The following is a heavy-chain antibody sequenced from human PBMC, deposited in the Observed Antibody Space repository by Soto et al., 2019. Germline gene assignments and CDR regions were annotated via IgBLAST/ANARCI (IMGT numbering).Heavy chain of an antibody. D-gene: IGHD1-26*01. V-gene: IGHV3-11*04. CDR1: GFTFSDYY. CDR3: ARDLGASPPHLLGGMDV. Sequence: PGGSLRLSCAASGFTFSDYYMSWIRQAPGKGLEWVSYISSNGSTIYYADSVKGRFTISRDNSKNTLYLQMNSLRAEDTAVYYCARDLGASPPHLLGGMDVWGQGTTVTVSS. CDR2: ISSNGSTI. J-gene: IGHJ6*02.